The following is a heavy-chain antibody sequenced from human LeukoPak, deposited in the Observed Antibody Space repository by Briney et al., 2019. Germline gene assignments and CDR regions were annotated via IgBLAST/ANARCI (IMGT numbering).Heavy chain of an antibody. Sequence: GGSLRLSCAASGFTFCYYSMNWVRQAPGKGLEWVSYISSSSKTIYYADSVKGRFTISRDNAKKSLDLQMNSLRDEDTAVYYCARDHRSGSGSGTQANDYWGQGTLVTVSS. CDR2: ISSSSKTI. CDR1: GFTFCYYS. J-gene: IGHJ4*02. D-gene: IGHD3-10*01. V-gene: IGHV3-48*02. CDR3: ARDHRSGSGSGTQANDY.